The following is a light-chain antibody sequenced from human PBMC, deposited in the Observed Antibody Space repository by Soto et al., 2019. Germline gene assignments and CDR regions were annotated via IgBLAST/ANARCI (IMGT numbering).Light chain of an antibody. CDR1: QNIRSN. Sequence: EVVITQYPRTLYVSPGERASVSPSASQNIRSNLAWYQQKPGQAPRLLIFDASKRATGIPARFSGAGSGTEFTLTISSLQSEDFAVYHCQQGSAWPPNFGGGTRWIS. V-gene: IGKV3-15*01. J-gene: IGKJ4*01. CDR2: DAS. CDR3: QQGSAWPPN.